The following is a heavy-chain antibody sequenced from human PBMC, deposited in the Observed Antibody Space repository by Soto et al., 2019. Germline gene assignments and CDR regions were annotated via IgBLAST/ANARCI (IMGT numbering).Heavy chain of an antibody. J-gene: IGHJ6*02. Sequence: SETLSLPCSVYGWSLRGYYWHWIRQPPVKGLEWIGEINHSGSTNYNPSLKSRVTISVDTSKNQFSLKLSSVTAADTAVYYCARDKVYDFWSGKTGYGMDVWGQGTTVTVSS. CDR2: INHSGST. CDR3: ARDKVYDFWSGKTGYGMDV. CDR1: GWSLRGYY. V-gene: IGHV4-34*01. D-gene: IGHD3-3*01.